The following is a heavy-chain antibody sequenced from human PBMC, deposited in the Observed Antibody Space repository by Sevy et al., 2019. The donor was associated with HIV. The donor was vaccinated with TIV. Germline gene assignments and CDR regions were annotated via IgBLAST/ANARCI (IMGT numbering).Heavy chain of an antibody. V-gene: IGHV3-33*01. CDR1: GFTFSSYG. Sequence: GGSLRLSCAASGFTFSSYGMHWVRQAPGKGLEWVAVIWYDGSNKYYADSMKGRFTISRDNSKNTLYLQMNSLRAEDTAGYYCARDLDRRYCSGGSCYPDYWGQGTLVTVSS. D-gene: IGHD2-15*01. CDR2: IWYDGSNK. CDR3: ARDLDRRYCSGGSCYPDY. J-gene: IGHJ4*02.